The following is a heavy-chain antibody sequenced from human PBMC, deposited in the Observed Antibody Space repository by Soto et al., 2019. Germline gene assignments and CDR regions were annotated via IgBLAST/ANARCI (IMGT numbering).Heavy chain of an antibody. J-gene: IGHJ3*02. CDR2: IDPSDSDT. D-gene: IGHD5-12*01. Sequence: AALKISCKGSGYSFTSYWISWVRQMPGKGLEWMGRIDPSDSDTNYSPSFQGHVTISADKSIRTAYLQWTSLKASDTAIYYCARSRVSTPRLEDPFDIWGQGTMVTASS. CDR3: ARSRVSTPRLEDPFDI. CDR1: GYSFTSYW. V-gene: IGHV5-10-1*01.